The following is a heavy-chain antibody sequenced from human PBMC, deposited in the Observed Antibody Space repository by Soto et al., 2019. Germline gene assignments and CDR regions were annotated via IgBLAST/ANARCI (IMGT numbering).Heavy chain of an antibody. CDR3: ARLPYYDSSGYYFFDY. Sequence: GESLKISCKGSGYSFTSYWIGWVRQMPGKGLEWMGIIYPGDSDTRYSPSFQGQVTISADKSISTAYLQWSSLKASDTAMYYCARLPYYDSSGYYFFDYWGQGTLVTVSS. D-gene: IGHD3-22*01. V-gene: IGHV5-51*01. J-gene: IGHJ4*02. CDR1: GYSFTSYW. CDR2: IYPGDSDT.